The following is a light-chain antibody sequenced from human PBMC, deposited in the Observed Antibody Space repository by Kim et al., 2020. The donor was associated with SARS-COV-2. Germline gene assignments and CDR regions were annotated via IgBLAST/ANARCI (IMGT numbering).Light chain of an antibody. V-gene: IGLV2-14*04. CDR3: SSFASSTTWV. CDR2: DVA. Sequence: GQAITISCTGTSRDIGTYNYVSWYQQHPGRAPNLMIYDVAKRPSGVSHRFSGSKSGNTASLTISGLQAEDEADYYCSSFASSTTWVFGGGTQLTVL. CDR1: SRDIGTYNY. J-gene: IGLJ3*02.